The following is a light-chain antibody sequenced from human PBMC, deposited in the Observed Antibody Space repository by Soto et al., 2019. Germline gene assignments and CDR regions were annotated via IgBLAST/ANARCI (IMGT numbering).Light chain of an antibody. CDR3: KSYAGSNTFV. J-gene: IGLJ1*01. V-gene: IGLV2-8*01. Sequence: QSALTQPPSVSGSPGQSVTISCTGTKSGIGVYDFVSWYQHHPGKAPRLIIYEVVQRPSGVPDRFSGSKSGNTASLTVSGLQAADEADYFCKSYAGSNTFVFGSGTKVTVL. CDR1: KSGIGVYDF. CDR2: EVV.